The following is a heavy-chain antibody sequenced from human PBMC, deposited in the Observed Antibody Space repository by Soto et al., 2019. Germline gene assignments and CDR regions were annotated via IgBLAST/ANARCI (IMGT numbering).Heavy chain of an antibody. CDR2: SFNGVT. Sequence: ASVKVSCTTSGYTFTSYGISWVRQAPGQGLEWMGGSFNGVTNYAQNLQGRVTMTRDTSTSTVYMELSSLRSEDTAVYYCARAGSHHGSRCPLTDFWGKGTLVTVSS. D-gene: IGHD6-13*01. CDR3: ARAGSHHGSRCPLTDF. CDR1: GYTFTSYG. J-gene: IGHJ4*02. V-gene: IGHV1-18*01.